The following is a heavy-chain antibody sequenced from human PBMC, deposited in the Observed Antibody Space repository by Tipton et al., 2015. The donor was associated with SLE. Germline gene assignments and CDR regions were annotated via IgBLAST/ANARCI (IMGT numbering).Heavy chain of an antibody. CDR2: IKQDGSEK. Sequence: SLRLSCTASAFTFSSYWMTWVRQAPGKGLEWVANIKQDGSEKYYVDSVKGRFTISRDNAKNSLYLQMNSLRAEDTAVYYCARAVIAVVDWGQGTLVTVSS. CDR1: AFTFSSYW. J-gene: IGHJ4*02. CDR3: ARAVIAVVD. V-gene: IGHV3-7*05. D-gene: IGHD3-22*01.